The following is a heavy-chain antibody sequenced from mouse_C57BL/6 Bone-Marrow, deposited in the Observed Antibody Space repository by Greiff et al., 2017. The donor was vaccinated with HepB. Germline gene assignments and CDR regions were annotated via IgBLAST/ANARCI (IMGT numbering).Heavy chain of an antibody. Sequence: QVQLKESGAELVRPGTSVKMSCKASGYTFTNYWIGWAKQRPGHGLEWIGDIYPGGGYTNYNEKFKGKATLTADKSSSTAYMQFSSLTSEDSAIYDCARGTTVRDYAMDYWGQGTSVTVSS. CDR3: ARGTTVRDYAMDY. CDR2: IYPGGGYT. D-gene: IGHD1-1*01. CDR1: GYTFTNYW. V-gene: IGHV1-63*01. J-gene: IGHJ4*01.